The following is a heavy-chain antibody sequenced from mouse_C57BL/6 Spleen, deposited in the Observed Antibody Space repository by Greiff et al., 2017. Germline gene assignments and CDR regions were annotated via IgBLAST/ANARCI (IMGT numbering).Heavy chain of an antibody. CDR1: GYTFTSYW. J-gene: IGHJ2*01. CDR2: IHPNSGST. V-gene: IGHV1-64*01. Sequence: VQLQQPGAELVKPGASVKLSCKASGYTFTSYWMHWVKQRPGQGLEWIGMIHPNSGSTNYNEKFKSKATLTVDKASSPAYMQLISLTSEDSAVYYCAREDLYYYGSSYVGYLDYWGQGTTLTVSS. CDR3: AREDLYYYGSSYVGYLDY. D-gene: IGHD1-1*01.